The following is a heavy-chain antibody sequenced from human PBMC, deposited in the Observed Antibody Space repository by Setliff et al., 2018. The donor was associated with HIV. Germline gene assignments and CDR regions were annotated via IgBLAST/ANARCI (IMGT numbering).Heavy chain of an antibody. CDR1: GYTFIGDY. D-gene: IGHD5-12*01. J-gene: IGHJ3*02. CDR3: ARGGLATGAFDI. Sequence: GASVKVSCKASGYTFIGDYMHWVRQAPGQGLEWMGWINPNSGGTNFAQKFQGRVTMTRDTSISTAHMELSRLRSDDTAVYYCARGGLATGAFDIWGQGTMVTVSS. V-gene: IGHV1-2*02. CDR2: INPNSGGT.